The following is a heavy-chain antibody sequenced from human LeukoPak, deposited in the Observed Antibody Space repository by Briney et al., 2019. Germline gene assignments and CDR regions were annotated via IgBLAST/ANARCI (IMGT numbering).Heavy chain of an antibody. Sequence: SETLSLTCSVSGDSLSSYSWSWVRQPPGRGLEWIGYVYYSGSTYYNPSLKSRVTISVDTSKNQFSLKLSSVTAADTAVYYCARGKLLWFGESNPHFDYWGQGTLVTVSS. D-gene: IGHD3-10*01. CDR2: VYYSGST. J-gene: IGHJ4*02. CDR1: GDSLSSYS. CDR3: ARGKLLWFGESNPHFDY. V-gene: IGHV4-59*12.